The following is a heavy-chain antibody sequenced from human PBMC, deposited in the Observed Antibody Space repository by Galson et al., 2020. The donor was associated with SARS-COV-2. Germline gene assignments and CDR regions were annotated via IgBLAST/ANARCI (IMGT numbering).Heavy chain of an antibody. CDR1: GGPISSGGYY. CDR2: IYYSGST. D-gene: IGHD3-22*01. J-gene: IGHJ3*02. V-gene: IGHV4-31*03. CDR3: ARVRTTMIVVVIMLDAFDI. Sequence: ETSETLSLTCTVSGGPISSGGYYWSWIRQHPGKGLEWIGYIYYSGSTYYNPSLKSRVTIAVDTSKNQFSLKLSSVTAADTAVYYCARVRTTMIVVVIMLDAFDIWGQGTMVTVSS.